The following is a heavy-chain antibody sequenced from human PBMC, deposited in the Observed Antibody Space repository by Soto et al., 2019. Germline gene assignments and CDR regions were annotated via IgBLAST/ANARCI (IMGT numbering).Heavy chain of an antibody. V-gene: IGHV2-5*02. D-gene: IGHD6-19*01. CDR2: VDWDDDK. CDR1: GFSLTTPGVR. J-gene: IGHJ3*02. CDR3: AYRRNTTGWYRDAFDI. Sequence: QVTLKESGPTLVRPTQTLTLTCTFSGFSLTTPGVRVGWLRQPPGKTLECLALVDWDDDKAYSLSLENRITITTDTSKNQVVLTVTDMDPVDTAKYYCAYRRNTTGWYRDAFDIWGQGTFITVSS.